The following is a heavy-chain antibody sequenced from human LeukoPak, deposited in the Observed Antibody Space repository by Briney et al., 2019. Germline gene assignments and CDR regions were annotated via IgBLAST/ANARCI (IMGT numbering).Heavy chain of an antibody. D-gene: IGHD6-13*01. CDR2: MNPNSGNT. Sequence: ASVKVSCKASGYTFTSYDFNWVRQAAGQGLEWMGWMNPNSGNTGYTQKFQGRVTMTRNTSISTAYMELSSLRSEDTAVYYCARGVSLWAAAADYWGQGTLVTVSS. CDR3: ARGVSLWAAAADY. J-gene: IGHJ4*02. V-gene: IGHV1-8*01. CDR1: GYTFTSYD.